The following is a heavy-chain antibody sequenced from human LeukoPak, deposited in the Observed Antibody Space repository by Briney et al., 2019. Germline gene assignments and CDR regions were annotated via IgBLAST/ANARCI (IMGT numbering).Heavy chain of an antibody. V-gene: IGHV1-2*02. J-gene: IGHJ5*02. CDR1: GYTFTGYF. CDR2: IYANSGGT. CDR3: ARDLGVRGRQVGLDP. D-gene: IGHD3-16*01. Sequence: ASVKVSCKASGYTFTGYFMHWVRQAPGRGLEWMGWIYANSGGTNYAEKFQGRVTLTRDTSISTAYMEVSRLRSDDTAVYYCARDLGVRGRQVGLDPWGQGTLVTVSS.